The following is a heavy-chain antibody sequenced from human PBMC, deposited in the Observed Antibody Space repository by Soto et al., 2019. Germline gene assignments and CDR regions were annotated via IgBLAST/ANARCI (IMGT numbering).Heavy chain of an antibody. CDR3: ARVPAATEIDY. V-gene: IGHV4-34*01. D-gene: IGHD2-2*01. CDR1: GGSFSGYY. Sequence: SETLSLTCAVYGGSFSGYYWSWIRQPPGKGLEWIGEINHSGSTNYNPSLKSRVTISVDTSKNQFSLKLSSVTAADTAVYYCARVPAATEIDYWGQGTLVTAPQ. CDR2: INHSGST. J-gene: IGHJ4*02.